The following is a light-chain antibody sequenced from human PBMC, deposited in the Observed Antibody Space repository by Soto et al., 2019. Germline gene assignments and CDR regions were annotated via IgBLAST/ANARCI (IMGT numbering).Light chain of an antibody. J-gene: IGKJ1*01. CDR3: QQCSTSPWT. V-gene: IGKV1-5*03. CDR1: ESISSW. Sequence: EIQMTQSPPPLSASVGDNVTITFPASESISSWLAWYQQKPGKAPRLLIYKASSLESGVPSRFSGSGSGTEFTLTISSLQPDDFATYYCQQCSTSPWTFGQGTKV. CDR2: KAS.